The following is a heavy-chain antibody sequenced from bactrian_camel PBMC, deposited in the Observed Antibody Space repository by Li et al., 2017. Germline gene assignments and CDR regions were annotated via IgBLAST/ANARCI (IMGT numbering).Heavy chain of an antibody. CDR3: AATRGPLPVRSVFEEGRYKY. Sequence: HVQLVESGGGSVQAGGSLRLSCAASGVTSNSNCMAWFRQAPGKEREGVASINSFDGTTRCADSVKGRFTISQDDRNNTVYLQLDSLKPEDTATYYCAATRGPLPVRSVFEEGRYKYWGQGTQVTVS. J-gene: IGHJ4*01. CDR2: INSFDGTT. CDR1: GVTSNSNC. V-gene: IGHV3S63*01. D-gene: IGHD2*01.